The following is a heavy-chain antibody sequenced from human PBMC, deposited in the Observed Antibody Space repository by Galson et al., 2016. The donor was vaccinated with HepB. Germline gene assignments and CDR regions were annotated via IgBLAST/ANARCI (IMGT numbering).Heavy chain of an antibody. D-gene: IGHD1-26*01. V-gene: IGHV3-23*01. Sequence: SLRLSCAASGFTFSSYAMTWVRQAPGKGLEWVSGISGSGDNTYYADSVKGHFIISRDNSKNTLYLQVNSLRAEDTAVYYCATGSYNDYWGQGTMVTVSS. CDR1: GFTFSSYA. CDR3: ATGSYNDY. CDR2: ISGSGDNT. J-gene: IGHJ4*02.